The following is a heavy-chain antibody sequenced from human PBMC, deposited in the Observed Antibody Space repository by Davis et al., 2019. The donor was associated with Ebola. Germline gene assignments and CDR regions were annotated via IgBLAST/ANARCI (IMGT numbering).Heavy chain of an antibody. CDR2: TNSDGSIT. D-gene: IGHD6-13*01. V-gene: IGHV3-74*01. CDR1: GFTFSSNW. J-gene: IGHJ4*02. CDR3: ASGLRYSNPFDY. Sequence: GESLKISCAASGFTFSSNWMHWVRHAPGQGLFWFSRTNSDGSITSYADSVKGRFTISRDNSKNTLSLQMNSLRAEDTAVYYCASGLRYSNPFDYWGQGTLVTVSS.